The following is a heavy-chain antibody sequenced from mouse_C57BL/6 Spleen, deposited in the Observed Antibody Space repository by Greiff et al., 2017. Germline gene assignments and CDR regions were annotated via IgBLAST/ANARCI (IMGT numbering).Heavy chain of an antibody. D-gene: IGHD1-1*01. J-gene: IGHJ4*01. CDR3: ARGGYYGSSPFSAMDY. CDR1: GYTFTDYN. V-gene: IGHV1-18*01. CDR2: IYPNNGGT. Sequence: VQLQQSGPELVKPGASVKIPCKASGYTFTDYNMDWVKQSHGKSLEWIGDIYPNNGGTIYNQKFKGKATLTVDKSSSTAYMELRSLPSEDSAVSYCARGGYYGSSPFSAMDYWGQGTSVAVSS.